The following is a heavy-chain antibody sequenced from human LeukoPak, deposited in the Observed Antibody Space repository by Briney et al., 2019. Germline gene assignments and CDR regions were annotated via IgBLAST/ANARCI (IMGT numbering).Heavy chain of an antibody. CDR2: INPSGGST. CDR3: ARGAESAYGGYEGSHFDY. CDR1: GYTFTCYY. Sequence: ASAKVSCKASGYTFTCYYMHWVRQAPGQGLEWMGIINPSGGSTSYAQKFQGRVTMTRDTSTSTVYMELSSLRSEDTAVYYCARGAESAYGGYEGSHFDYWGQGTLVTVSS. J-gene: IGHJ4*02. D-gene: IGHD5-12*01. V-gene: IGHV1-46*01.